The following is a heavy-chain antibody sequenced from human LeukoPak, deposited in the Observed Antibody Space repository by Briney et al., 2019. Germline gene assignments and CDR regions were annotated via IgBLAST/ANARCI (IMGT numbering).Heavy chain of an antibody. J-gene: IGHJ6*04. CDR3: AKDLGLYYYYGMDV. CDR1: GFTFSSCA. D-gene: IGHD7-27*01. Sequence: GGSLRLSCAASGFTFSSCAMSWVRQAPGKGLEWVSTISGSGGSTYYADSVKGRFTISRDNSKNTLYLQMNSLRAEDTAVYYCAKDLGLYYYYGMDVWGKGTTVTVSS. CDR2: ISGSGGST. V-gene: IGHV3-23*01.